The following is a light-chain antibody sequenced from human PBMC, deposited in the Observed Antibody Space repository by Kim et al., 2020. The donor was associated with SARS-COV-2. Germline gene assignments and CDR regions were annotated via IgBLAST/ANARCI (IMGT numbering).Light chain of an antibody. CDR2: ENN. Sequence: GMTITITCTRSSGSIASNYVQWYQQRPGSAPTTVIYENNQRPSGFPDRFSGSIDGSSNSASLTISGLKTEDEAYYYCQSYDSSNVVFGGGTQLTVL. CDR3: QSYDSSNVV. CDR1: SGSIASNY. V-gene: IGLV6-57*03. J-gene: IGLJ2*01.